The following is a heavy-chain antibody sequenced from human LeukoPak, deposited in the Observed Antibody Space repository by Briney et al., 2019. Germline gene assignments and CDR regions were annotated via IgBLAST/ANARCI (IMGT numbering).Heavy chain of an antibody. Sequence: SETLSLTCAVYGGSFSGYYWSWIRQPPGKGLEWIGEINHSGSTNYNPSLKSRVTISVDTSKNQFSLKLSSVTAADTAVYYCAASWELRGVDAFDIWGQGTMVTVSS. D-gene: IGHD1-26*01. CDR2: INHSGST. CDR1: GGSFSGYY. V-gene: IGHV4-34*01. J-gene: IGHJ3*02. CDR3: AASWELRGVDAFDI.